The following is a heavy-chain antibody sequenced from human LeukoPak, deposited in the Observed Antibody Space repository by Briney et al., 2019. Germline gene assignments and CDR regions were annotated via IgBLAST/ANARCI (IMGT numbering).Heavy chain of an antibody. V-gene: IGHV1-24*01. CDR2: FDPEDGET. J-gene: IGHJ4*02. CDR3: ATGWPLCINENYRYYDY. D-gene: IGHD2-8*01. Sequence: ASVKVSCKVSGYTLTELSMHWVRQAPGKGLEWMGGFDPEDGETIYAQKFQGRVTMTEDTSTDAAYMELSSLRSEDTAVYYCATGWPLCINENYRYYDYWGQGTLVTVSS. CDR1: GYTLTELS.